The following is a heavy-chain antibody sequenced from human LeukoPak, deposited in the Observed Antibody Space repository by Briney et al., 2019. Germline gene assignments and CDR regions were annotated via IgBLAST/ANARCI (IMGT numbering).Heavy chain of an antibody. V-gene: IGHV4-34*01. J-gene: IGHJ1*01. CDR1: GGSFSGYY. CDR3: ARGRGYCSGGSCYPFQH. D-gene: IGHD2-15*01. Sequence: SESLSLTCAVYGGSFSGYYWSWIRQPPGKGLEWIGEINHSGSTNYNPSLKSRVTISVDTSKNQFSLKLSSVTAAVTAVYYCARGRGYCSGGSCYPFQHWGQGTLVTVSS. CDR2: INHSGST.